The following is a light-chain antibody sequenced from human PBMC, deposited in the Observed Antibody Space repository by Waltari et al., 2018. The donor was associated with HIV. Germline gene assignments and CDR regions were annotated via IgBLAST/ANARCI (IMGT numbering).Light chain of an antibody. Sequence: QSVLTRPPSASGAPGQTVTISCSGSTSNVETQWVYWYQQLPGTAPKLLIYRNYQRPSGVPDRFSSSKSGASASLIISGLRSEDEADYFCGVWDSTLKQWLFGGRTKLTV. J-gene: IGLJ3*02. CDR3: GVWDSTLKQWL. V-gene: IGLV1-47*01. CDR2: RNY. CDR1: TSNVETQW.